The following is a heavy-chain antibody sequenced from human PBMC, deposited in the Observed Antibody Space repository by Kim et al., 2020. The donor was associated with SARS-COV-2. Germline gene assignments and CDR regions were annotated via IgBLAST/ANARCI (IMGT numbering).Heavy chain of an antibody. CDR3: ARVPYYYYGMDV. J-gene: IGHJ6*02. V-gene: IGHV3-20*01. CDR1: GFTFEDYG. CDR2: INWNGGST. Sequence: GGSLRLSCAASGFTFEDYGMSWVGQAPGKGLEWVSGINWNGGSTGYADSVKGRFTISRDNAKNSLYLQMNSLRAEDTALYHCARVPYYYYGMDVWGQGTTVTVSS.